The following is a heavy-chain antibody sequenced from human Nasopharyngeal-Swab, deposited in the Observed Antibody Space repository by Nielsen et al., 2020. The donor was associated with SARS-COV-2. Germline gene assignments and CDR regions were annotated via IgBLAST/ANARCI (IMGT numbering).Heavy chain of an antibody. V-gene: IGHV3-23*01. CDR3: AKIVSSNYYVPNLHY. J-gene: IGHJ4*02. Sequence: GESLKISCAVSGFTLGSYAMSWVRQAPGKGLEWVSSITASGGTTYYADSVKGRFTISRDNPKNTLYLEMNSLRAEDTAVYYCAKIVSSNYYVPNLHYWGQGTLVIVSS. D-gene: IGHD3-10*02. CDR2: ITASGGTT. CDR1: GFTLGSYA.